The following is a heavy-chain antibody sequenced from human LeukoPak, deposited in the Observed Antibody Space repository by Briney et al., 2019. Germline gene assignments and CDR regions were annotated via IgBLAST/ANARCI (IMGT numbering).Heavy chain of an antibody. V-gene: IGHV4-31*03. Sequence: SQTLSLTCTVSGGSISSGDYYWSWIRQHPGTGLEWIGYIYSSGSTYYNPSLKSRLTISVDTSKNQFSLKLSSVTAADTAVYYCARGWGIVVVPAAIKQGFDPWGQGTLVTVSS. CDR2: IYSSGST. J-gene: IGHJ5*02. CDR3: ARGWGIVVVPAAIKQGFDP. D-gene: IGHD2-2*02. CDR1: GGSISSGDYY.